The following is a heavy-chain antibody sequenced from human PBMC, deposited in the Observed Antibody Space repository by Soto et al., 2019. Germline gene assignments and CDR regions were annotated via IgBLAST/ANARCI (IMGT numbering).Heavy chain of an antibody. J-gene: IGHJ5*02. D-gene: IGHD3-3*01. Sequence: SETLSLTCAVYCGSVNGYYWNWIRQPPGKGLEWIGEINRTGGTHYNPSLKSRVTMSVDTSKNQFSLRLSSVTAADTAIYYCATRITVFGLLIPPFDPWGQGTQVTVSS. CDR3: ATRITVFGLLIPPFDP. CDR1: CGSVNGYY. V-gene: IGHV4-34*01. CDR2: INRTGGT.